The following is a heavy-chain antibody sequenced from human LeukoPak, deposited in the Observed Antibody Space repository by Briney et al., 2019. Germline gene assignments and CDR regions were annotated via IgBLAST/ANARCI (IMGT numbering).Heavy chain of an antibody. D-gene: IGHD3-22*01. J-gene: IGHJ5*02. Sequence: SETLSLTCTVSGGSISSYYWNWIRQPPGKGLEWIGNIYYSGSTSYNPSLKSRVTISVDTSKNQFSLKLSSVTAADTAVYYCARTEDSRDWFDPWGQGTLVTVSS. CDR1: GGSISSYY. V-gene: IGHV4-59*01. CDR3: ARTEDSRDWFDP. CDR2: IYYSGST.